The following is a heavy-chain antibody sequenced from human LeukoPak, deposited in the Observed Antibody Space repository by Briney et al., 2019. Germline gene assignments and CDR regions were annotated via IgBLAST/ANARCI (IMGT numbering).Heavy chain of an antibody. CDR2: VYWRGST. V-gene: IGHV4-39*01. J-gene: IGHJ4*02. CDR3: ARHPIPLPSTTFDY. Sequence: SETLSLTCTVSGGSISGGAYYWGWIRQSPGKGLEWIGSVYWRGSTYHNPSLKSRVTISVDTSKNQFALNLSSLTAADTAVYYCARHPIPLPSTTFDYWGLGTLVTVSS. D-gene: IGHD1-7*01. CDR1: GGSISGGAYY.